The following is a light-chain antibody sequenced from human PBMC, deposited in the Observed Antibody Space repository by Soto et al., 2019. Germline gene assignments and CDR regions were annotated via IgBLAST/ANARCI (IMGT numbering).Light chain of an antibody. CDR1: SSDVGGYNY. V-gene: IGLV2-11*01. CDR2: GVS. Sequence: QSALTQPRSVSGSPGQSVTISCTGTSSDVGGYNYVSWYQQHPGKAPKLMIYGVSQRPSGVPDRFSGSKSGNTASLTISGLQAEDEADYYCCSYAGSSVAFGGGTKVTVL. J-gene: IGLJ2*01. CDR3: CSYAGSSVA.